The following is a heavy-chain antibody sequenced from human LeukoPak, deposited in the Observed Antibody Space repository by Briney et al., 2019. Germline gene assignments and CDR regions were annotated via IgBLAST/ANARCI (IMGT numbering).Heavy chain of an antibody. V-gene: IGHV1-69*04. CDR3: AREAGNYYGSGSYPN. D-gene: IGHD3-10*01. J-gene: IGHJ4*02. Sequence: ASVKVSCKASGGTFSSYAISWVRQAPGQGLEWMGRIIPILGIANYAQKFQGRVTVTADKSTSTAYMELSSLRSEDTAVYYCAREAGNYYGSGSYPNWGQGTLVTVSS. CDR1: GGTFSSYA. CDR2: IIPILGIA.